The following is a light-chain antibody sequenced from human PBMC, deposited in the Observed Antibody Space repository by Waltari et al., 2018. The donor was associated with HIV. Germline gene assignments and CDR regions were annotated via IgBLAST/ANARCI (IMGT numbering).Light chain of an antibody. CDR2: EVT. CDR1: SGDVDNYNL. CDR3: CSYGNSGTFVL. Sequence: QSALTQPASVSGSPGQSITISCTETSGDVDNYNLVSWYQQYTGRAPKLLIYEVTKRPSGVSNLFSGSKSGNTASLTISDLQAEDEAKYYCCSYGNSGTFVLFGGGTRVTV. J-gene: IGLJ2*01. V-gene: IGLV2-23*02.